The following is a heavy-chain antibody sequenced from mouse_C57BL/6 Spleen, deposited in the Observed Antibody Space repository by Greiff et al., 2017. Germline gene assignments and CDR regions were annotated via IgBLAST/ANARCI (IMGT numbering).Heavy chain of an antibody. V-gene: IGHV1-55*01. D-gene: IGHD2-3*01. J-gene: IGHJ3*01. CDR1: GYTFTSYW. CDR3: ARGGDGSSWFAY. CDR2: IYPGSGST. Sequence: QVQLQQPGAELVKPGASVKMSCKASGYTFTSYWITWVKQRPGQGLEWIGDIYPGSGSTNYNEKFKSKATLTVATSSSTAYMQLSSLTSEDSAVYYCARGGDGSSWFAYWGQGTLVTVSA.